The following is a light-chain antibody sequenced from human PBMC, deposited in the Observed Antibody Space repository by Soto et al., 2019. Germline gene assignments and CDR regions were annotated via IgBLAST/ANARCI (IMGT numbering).Light chain of an antibody. CDR1: ELGDKY. J-gene: IGLJ2*01. V-gene: IGLV3-1*01. CDR3: QAWDTSTVV. Sequence: SYELTQPPSVSVSPGPTASITCFGDELGDKYAFWYQQKPGQSPVLVISQDTERPSGIPERFSGSNSGNTATLTISGTQAMDEADYYCQAWDTSTVVFGGGTKLTVL. CDR2: QDT.